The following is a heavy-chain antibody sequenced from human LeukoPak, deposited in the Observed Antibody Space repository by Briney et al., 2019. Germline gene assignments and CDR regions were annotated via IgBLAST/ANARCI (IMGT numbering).Heavy chain of an antibody. CDR3: ARDDSGSSGTSWFDP. CDR2: IYYSGST. J-gene: IGHJ5*02. D-gene: IGHD1-26*01. Sequence: PSETLSLTCTVSGGSISSYYWSWIRQPPGKGLEWIGYIYYSGSTSYNPSLKSRVTISLDTSKNQFSLKLSSVTAADTAVYFCARDDSGSSGTSWFDPWGQGTLVTVSS. V-gene: IGHV4-59*01. CDR1: GGSISSYY.